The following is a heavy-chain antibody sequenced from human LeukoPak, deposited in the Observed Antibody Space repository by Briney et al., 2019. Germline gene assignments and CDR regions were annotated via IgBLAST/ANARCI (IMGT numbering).Heavy chain of an antibody. J-gene: IGHJ4*02. CDR3: AKDGLRGKNSYGDF. Sequence: QPGGSLRLSCAASGFTFSSYSMNWVRQAPGKGLEWASYISSSSSTIYYADSVKGRFTISRDNAKNSLYLQMNSLRAEDTAVYYCAKDGLRGKNSYGDFWGQGTLVTVSS. CDR1: GFTFSSYS. D-gene: IGHD5-18*01. V-gene: IGHV3-48*01. CDR2: ISSSSSTI.